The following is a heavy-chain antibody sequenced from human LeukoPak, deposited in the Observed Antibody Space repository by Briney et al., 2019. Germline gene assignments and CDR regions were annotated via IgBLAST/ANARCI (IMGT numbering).Heavy chain of an antibody. D-gene: IGHD2-15*01. Sequence: GGSLRLSCAASGFTVNSHYISWVCQAPGKGLEWVSVIYSGGSTYYADSVKGRFTISRDNSKNTLYLQMNSLRAEDTAVYYCARYLGGSYGMDVWGQGTTVIVSS. CDR1: GFTVNSHY. CDR3: ARYLGGSYGMDV. V-gene: IGHV3-66*01. CDR2: IYSGGST. J-gene: IGHJ6*02.